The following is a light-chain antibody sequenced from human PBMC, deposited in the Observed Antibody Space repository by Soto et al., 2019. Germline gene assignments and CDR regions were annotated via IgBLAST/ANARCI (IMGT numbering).Light chain of an antibody. Sequence: EIVLTQSPGTLSLSPGERATLSCRASQSVSSSSLAWYQQKPGQAPRLLISGASSRATGLPDRFSGSGSGTDFTLTISRLEPEDFAVYYCQQYGSSHTFGQGTKLEIK. CDR1: QSVSSSS. CDR2: GAS. CDR3: QQYGSSHT. J-gene: IGKJ2*01. V-gene: IGKV3-20*01.